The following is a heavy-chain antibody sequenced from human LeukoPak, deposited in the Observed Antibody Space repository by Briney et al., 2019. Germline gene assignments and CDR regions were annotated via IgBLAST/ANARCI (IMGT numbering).Heavy chain of an antibody. CDR3: AKSYNGYESKPDY. D-gene: IGHD5-12*01. CDR2: ISNSGGRT. Sequence: GGSLRLSCAASGFTVSSNYMSWVRQAPGKGLEWVSSISNSGGRTFYTDSVKGRFTISRDNSKITLYLQMNSLRAEDTAVYYCAKSYNGYESKPDYWGQGTLVTVSS. V-gene: IGHV3-23*01. CDR1: GFTVSSNY. J-gene: IGHJ4*02.